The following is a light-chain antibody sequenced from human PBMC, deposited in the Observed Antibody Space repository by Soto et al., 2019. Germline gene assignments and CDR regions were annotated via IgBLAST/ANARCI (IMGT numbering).Light chain of an antibody. J-gene: IGLJ3*02. CDR2: DNN. V-gene: IGLV1-44*01. Sequence: QAVVTQPPSASGTPGQRVIISCSGSSSNIGSNSVSWYQQLQGTAPKLLIYDNNQWPSGVPDRFSGSKSGTSASLAISGLQSEDEADYYCAAWDDSLNSWLFGGGTQLTVL. CDR3: AAWDDSLNSWL. CDR1: SSNIGSNS.